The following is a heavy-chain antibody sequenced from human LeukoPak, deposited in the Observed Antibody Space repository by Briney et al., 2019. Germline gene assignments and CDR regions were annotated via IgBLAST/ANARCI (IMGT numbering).Heavy chain of an antibody. Sequence: GGSLRLSCAASGVTHSSYWMHWVRQVPGEGLVWVSRITNDGSDTRYADSVKGRFTISRDNAKNTLYLQMNSLRAEDTAVYFCASSGSGHYYFDFWGQGTLVTVSS. V-gene: IGHV3-74*01. CDR1: GVTHSSYW. CDR2: ITNDGSDT. CDR3: ASSGSGHYYFDF. J-gene: IGHJ4*02. D-gene: IGHD3-10*01.